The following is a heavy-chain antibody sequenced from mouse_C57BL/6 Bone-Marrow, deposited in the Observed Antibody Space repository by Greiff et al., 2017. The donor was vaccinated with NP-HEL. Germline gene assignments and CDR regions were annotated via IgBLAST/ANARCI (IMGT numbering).Heavy chain of an antibody. CDR3: ARDEPTGGAMDY. CDR1: GYTFTSYC. D-gene: IGHD4-1*01. CDR2: IHPYNGST. Sequence: QVHVKQPGAELVKPGASVKLSCKASGYTFTSYCMNWVKQRHGQSLEWIGMIHPYNGSTNYNEKFKSKATLTVDKSSSTAYMELNSLTSEDSSVYDCARDEPTGGAMDYWGQGTSVTVSS. V-gene: IGHV1-64*01. J-gene: IGHJ4*01.